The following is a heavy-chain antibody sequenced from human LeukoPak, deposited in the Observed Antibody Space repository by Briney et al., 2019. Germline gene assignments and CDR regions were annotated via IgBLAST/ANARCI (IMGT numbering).Heavy chain of an antibody. CDR2: VSGSGGST. V-gene: IGHV3-23*01. D-gene: IGHD2-2*01. J-gene: IGHJ3*02. Sequence: GGSLRLSCAASGLTFSSYAMSWVRQGPGKGLGWVLAVSGSGGSTYYADSVRGRFTISRDNSKNTLYLQVNSLRAEDTAVYYCAKDLVYCSSTSCFDAFDIWGQGTMVTVSS. CDR1: GLTFSSYA. CDR3: AKDLVYCSSTSCFDAFDI.